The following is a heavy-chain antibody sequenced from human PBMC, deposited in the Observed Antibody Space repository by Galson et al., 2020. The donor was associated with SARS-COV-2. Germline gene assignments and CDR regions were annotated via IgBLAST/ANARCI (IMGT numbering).Heavy chain of an antibody. CDR1: GYTFTSYW. CDR2: IDPSDSYT. J-gene: IGHJ4*02. V-gene: IGHV5-10-1*01. CDR3: ARLDLSIVGPTGPLDF. Sequence: GESLKISCKGSGYTFTSYWITWVRQMTGKGLEWMGRIDPSDSYTNYSPSFQGHVTISADKSISTAYLQWSSLKASDTAMYYCARLDLSIVGPTGPLDFWGQGTLVTVSS. D-gene: IGHD1-26*01.